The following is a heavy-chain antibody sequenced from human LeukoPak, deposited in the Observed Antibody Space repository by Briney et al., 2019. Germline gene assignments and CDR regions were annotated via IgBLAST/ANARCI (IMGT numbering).Heavy chain of an antibody. CDR3: ARDSSNAADY. D-gene: IGHD6-13*01. V-gene: IGHV3-33*01. CDR1: GFTFSNYG. Sequence: GGSLRLSCAASGFTFSNYGIRWVRQAPGKGLEWVAVIWYDGSNKHYADSVKGRFTISRDNSKNTLYLQMNSLRVEDTAVYYCARDSSNAADYWGQGSLVAVSS. CDR2: IWYDGSNK. J-gene: IGHJ4*02.